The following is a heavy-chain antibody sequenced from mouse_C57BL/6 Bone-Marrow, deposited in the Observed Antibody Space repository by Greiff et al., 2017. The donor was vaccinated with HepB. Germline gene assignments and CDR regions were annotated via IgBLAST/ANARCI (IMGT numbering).Heavy chain of an antibody. V-gene: IGHV1-15*01. J-gene: IGHJ4*01. CDR3: TSPYYSNYKYYAMDY. Sequence: VQLQQSGAELVRPGASVTLSCKASGYTFTDYEMHWVKQTPVHGLEWIGAIDPETGGTAYNQKFKGKAILTADKSSSTAYMELRSLTSEDSAVYYFTSPYYSNYKYYAMDYWGQGTSVTVSS. CDR2: IDPETGGT. CDR1: GYTFTDYE. D-gene: IGHD2-5*01.